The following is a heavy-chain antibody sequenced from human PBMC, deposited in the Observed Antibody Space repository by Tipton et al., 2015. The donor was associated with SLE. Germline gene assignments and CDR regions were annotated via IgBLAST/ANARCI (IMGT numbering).Heavy chain of an antibody. CDR3: ARGIYQVGATPYDAFDI. D-gene: IGHD1-26*01. J-gene: IGHJ3*02. CDR1: GFTFSSYA. CDR2: ISYDGSNK. Sequence: SLRLSCAASGFTFSSYAMHWVRQAPGKGLEWVAVISYDGSNKYYADSVKGRFTISRDNSKNTLYLQMNSLRAEDTAVYYCARGIYQVGATPYDAFDIWGQGTMVTVSS. V-gene: IGHV3-30-3*01.